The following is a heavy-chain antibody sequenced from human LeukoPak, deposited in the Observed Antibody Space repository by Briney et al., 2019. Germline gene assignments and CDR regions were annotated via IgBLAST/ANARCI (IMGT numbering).Heavy chain of an antibody. V-gene: IGHV1-69*05. CDR3: AGATTVTTHFDY. D-gene: IGHD4-11*01. CDR2: IIPIFGTA. Sequence: SVEVSCKASGGTFSSYAISWVGQAPGQGLEWMGRIIPIFGTANYAQKFQGRVTITTDESTSTAYMELSSLRSEDTAVYYCAGATTVTTHFDYWGQGTLVTVSS. J-gene: IGHJ4*02. CDR1: GGTFSSYA.